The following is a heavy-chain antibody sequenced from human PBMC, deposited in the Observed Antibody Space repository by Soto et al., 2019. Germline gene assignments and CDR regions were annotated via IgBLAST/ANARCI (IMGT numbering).Heavy chain of an antibody. Sequence: QVQLQESGPGLVKPSQTLSLTCTVSGDSITNSDYYWNWIRQSPGKGLEWIASIDYSGNTYYNPSLKSRVVISADTSKNLFSLKLRSVTAADTALYFCARYGPYYYGFDVWGQGTTVTVSS. CDR3: ARYGPYYYGFDV. CDR1: GDSITNSDYY. V-gene: IGHV4-30-4*01. D-gene: IGHD4-17*01. J-gene: IGHJ6*02. CDR2: IDYSGNT.